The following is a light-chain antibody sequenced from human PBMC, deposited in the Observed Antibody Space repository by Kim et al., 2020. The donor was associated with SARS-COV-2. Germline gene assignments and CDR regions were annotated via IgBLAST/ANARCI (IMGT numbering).Light chain of an antibody. V-gene: IGLV1-44*01. J-gene: IGLJ3*02. CDR3: AAWDDSLNGWV. CDR2: SNN. CDR1: SSNIGTNT. Sequence: QLVLTQPPSASGTPGQRITISCSGSSSNIGTNTVNWYQQLPGTAPKLLIYSNNQRPSGVPDQFSGSKSGTSASLAISGLQSEDEADYYCAAWDDSLNGWVFGGGTQLTVL.